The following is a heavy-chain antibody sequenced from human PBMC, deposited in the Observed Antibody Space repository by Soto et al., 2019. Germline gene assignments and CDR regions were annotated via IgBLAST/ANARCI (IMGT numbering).Heavy chain of an antibody. Sequence: QVQLQESGPRLVKPSETLSLTCTVSGGSISSYYWSWIRQPPGKGLEWIGYIYYSGSTNYNPSLKSRVTISVDTSKNQFALKLSSVTAADTAVYYCARGYCSSTSCYKDYWGQGTLVTVSS. CDR2: IYYSGST. CDR1: GGSISSYY. J-gene: IGHJ4*02. D-gene: IGHD2-2*02. V-gene: IGHV4-59*01. CDR3: ARGYCSSTSCYKDY.